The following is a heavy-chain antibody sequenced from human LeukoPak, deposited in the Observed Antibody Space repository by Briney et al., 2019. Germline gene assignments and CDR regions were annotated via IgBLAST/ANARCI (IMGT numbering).Heavy chain of an antibody. D-gene: IGHD3-22*01. Sequence: GGSRRLSCAASGFTFTNYGMSWVRQAPGKGLEWVSAVSGGGGSTYYADSVKGRFTISRDNSKNTVYLQMNSLRAEDTAVYYCAKEKNSGYYYHFDYWGQGTLVTVSS. CDR1: GFTFTNYG. J-gene: IGHJ4*02. CDR2: VSGGGGST. V-gene: IGHV3-23*01. CDR3: AKEKNSGYYYHFDY.